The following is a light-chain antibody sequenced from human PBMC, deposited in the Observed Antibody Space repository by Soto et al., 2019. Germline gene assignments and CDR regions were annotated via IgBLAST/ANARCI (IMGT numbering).Light chain of an antibody. CDR1: KLGDRY. Sequence: SSELTQPPSVSVSPGQTASITCSGDKLGDRYACWYQQKPGQSPVLVIYLDSKRPSGIPERFSGSNSGNTATLTISGTQAMDEADYYCQAWDDTTGVVFGGGTKLTVL. V-gene: IGLV3-1*01. CDR3: QAWDDTTGVV. J-gene: IGLJ2*01. CDR2: LDS.